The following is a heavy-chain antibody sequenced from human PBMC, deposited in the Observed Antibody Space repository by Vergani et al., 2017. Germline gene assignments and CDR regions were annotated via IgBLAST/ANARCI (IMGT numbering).Heavy chain of an antibody. D-gene: IGHD2-2*01. CDR3: AKDGDIVVVPAATDYYYYMDV. CDR1: GFTFSSYA. CDR2: IYSGGSST. Sequence: EVQLVESGGGLVKPGGSLRLSCAASGFTFSSYAMSWVRQAPGKGLEWVSVIYSGGSSTYYADSVKGRFTISRDNANNTLYLQMNSLRAEDTAVYYCAKDGDIVVVPAATDYYYYMDVWGKGTTVTVSS. J-gene: IGHJ6*03. V-gene: IGHV3-23*03.